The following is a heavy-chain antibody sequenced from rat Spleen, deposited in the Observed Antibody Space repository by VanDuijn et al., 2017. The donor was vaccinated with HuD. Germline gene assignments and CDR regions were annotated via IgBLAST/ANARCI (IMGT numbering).Heavy chain of an antibody. J-gene: IGHJ4*01. CDR3: TRAIYTTDYYYAKGYYVMDA. D-gene: IGHD1-6*01. CDR1: GFTFSSFP. Sequence: EVQLVESGGGLVQPGRSMKLSCAASGFTFSSFPMAWVRQAPTKGLEWVATISTSGGSTYYRDSVKGRFTISRDNAKSTLYLQMNSLRSEDTATYYCTRAIYTTDYYYAKGYYVMDAWGQGTSVTVSS. V-gene: IGHV5-46*01. CDR2: ISTSGGST.